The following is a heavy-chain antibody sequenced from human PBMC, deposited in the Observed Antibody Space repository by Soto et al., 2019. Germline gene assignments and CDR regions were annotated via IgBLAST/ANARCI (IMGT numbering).Heavy chain of an antibody. Sequence: SHTLSLTCAISGYSVSSISASWNWIRQSPSRGLEWLGRTYYRSKWTNDYAVSVKSRITINPDASKNQFSLQLSSVTPEDTAMYYCVRGYSSSFDYWGQGTLVTVSS. J-gene: IGHJ4*02. V-gene: IGHV6-1*01. CDR2: TYYRSKWTN. CDR1: GYSVSSISAS. D-gene: IGHD2-15*01. CDR3: VRGYSSSFDY.